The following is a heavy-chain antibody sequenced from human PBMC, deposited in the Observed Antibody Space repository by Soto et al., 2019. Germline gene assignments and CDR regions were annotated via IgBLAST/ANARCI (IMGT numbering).Heavy chain of an antibody. Sequence: QVQLQESGPGLVKPSETLSLTCTVSGGSISSYYWSWIRQPPGKGLEWIGYIYYSGSTNYNPSLKSRVTISVDTSKNQFSLKLSSVTAADTAVYYCARVPLFSGPWFDPCGQGTLVTVSS. V-gene: IGHV4-59*01. D-gene: IGHD5-12*01. J-gene: IGHJ5*02. CDR2: IYYSGST. CDR1: GGSISSYY. CDR3: ARVPLFSGPWFDP.